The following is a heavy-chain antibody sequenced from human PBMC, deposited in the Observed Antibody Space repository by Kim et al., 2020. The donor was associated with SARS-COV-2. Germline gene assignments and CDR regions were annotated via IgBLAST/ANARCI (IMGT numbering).Heavy chain of an antibody. V-gene: IGHV3-53*04. CDR1: GFTVSSNY. CDR3: ARDLHQMTTEI. J-gene: IGHJ3*02. D-gene: IGHD4-17*01. Sequence: GGSLRLSCAASGFTVSSNYMSWVRQAPGKGLEWVSVIYSGGSTYYADSVKGRFTISRHNSKNTLYLQMNSLRAEDTAMYYCARDLHQMTTEIWGQGTMVTVSS. CDR2: IYSGGST.